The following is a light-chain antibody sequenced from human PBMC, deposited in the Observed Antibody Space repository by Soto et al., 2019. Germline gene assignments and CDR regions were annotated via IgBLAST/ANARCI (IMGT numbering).Light chain of an antibody. CDR2: EGS. Sequence: QSVLTHPASVSGSPGQSITISCTGTSSDVGSYNLVSWYQQHPGKAPKLMIYEGSKRPSGVSNRFSGSKSGNTASLTISGLQAEDEADYYCCSYAGSSTVFGGGTKLTVL. J-gene: IGLJ2*01. CDR1: SSDVGSYNL. V-gene: IGLV2-23*01. CDR3: CSYAGSSTV.